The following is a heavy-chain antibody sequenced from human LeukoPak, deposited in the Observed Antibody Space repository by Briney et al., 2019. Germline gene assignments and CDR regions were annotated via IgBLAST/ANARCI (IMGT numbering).Heavy chain of an antibody. V-gene: IGHV1-2*02. J-gene: IGHJ4*02. CDR2: INPNSGGT. CDR1: GYTFTDYY. Sequence: ASVKVSCKASGYTFTDYYMHWVRQAPGQGLEWMGWINPNSGGTSFAQKFQGRVTMTRDTSITTAYMELSRLRFDDTAVYYCARDYGSSAYYCFDYWGQGTLATVSS. CDR3: ARDYGSSAYYCFDY. D-gene: IGHD3-22*01.